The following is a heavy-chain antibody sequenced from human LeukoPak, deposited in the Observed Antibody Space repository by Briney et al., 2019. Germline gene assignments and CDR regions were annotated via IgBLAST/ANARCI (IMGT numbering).Heavy chain of an antibody. V-gene: IGHV4-59*12. CDR2: ICYSGST. Sequence: SETLSLTCTVSGGSISSYYWSWIRQPPGKGLEWIGYICYSGSTNYNPSLNSRVTISVDTSKNQFSLKLSSVTAADTAVYYCARGQAQYCSGGSCYSATRTYNWFDPWGQGTLVTVSS. CDR3: ARGQAQYCSGGSCYSATRTYNWFDP. D-gene: IGHD2-15*01. CDR1: GGSISSYY. J-gene: IGHJ5*02.